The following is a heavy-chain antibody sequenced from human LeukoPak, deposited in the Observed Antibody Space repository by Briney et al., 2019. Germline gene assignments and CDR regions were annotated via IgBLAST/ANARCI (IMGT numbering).Heavy chain of an antibody. D-gene: IGHD3-10*01. Sequence: SETLSLTCTVSGGSISRYYWNWIRQPPGKGLEWIGYIYYSGSTNYNPSLKSRVTISVDTSKNQFSLNLSSVTAADTAVYYCVRLEGSGSYYPFDPWGQGTLVTVSS. V-gene: IGHV4-59*08. CDR1: GGSISRYY. CDR3: VRLEGSGSYYPFDP. J-gene: IGHJ5*02. CDR2: IYYSGST.